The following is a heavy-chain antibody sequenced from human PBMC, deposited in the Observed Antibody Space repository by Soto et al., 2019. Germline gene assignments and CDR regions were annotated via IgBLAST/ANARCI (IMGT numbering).Heavy chain of an antibody. Sequence: RQPPGKELEWVSSISGIRSKTYYADSVKGRFTVSMDNSRHTLYLQINSMRVEETEVYYGEKEGIRGYIIRAYF. J-gene: IGHJ1*01. CDR2: ISGIRSKT. CDR3: EKEGIRGYIIRAYF. D-gene: IGHD5-18*01. V-gene: IGHV3-23*01.